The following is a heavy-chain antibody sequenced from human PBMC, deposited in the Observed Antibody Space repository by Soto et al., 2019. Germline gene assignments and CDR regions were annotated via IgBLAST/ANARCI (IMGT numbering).Heavy chain of an antibody. J-gene: IGHJ4*02. D-gene: IGHD6-6*01. CDR2: VSYDGSSE. V-gene: IGHV3-30*18. Sequence: QVQLVESGGGVVQPGRSLRLSCAASGFTFSSYGMHWVRQAPGKGLEWVAIVSYDGSSEYYADSVKGRFTISRDNSQNTLYLQMNSLRAEDTALYYGAKGGVFSTSVGVDYWGQGTLVTVSS. CDR3: AKGGVFSTSVGVDY. CDR1: GFTFSSYG.